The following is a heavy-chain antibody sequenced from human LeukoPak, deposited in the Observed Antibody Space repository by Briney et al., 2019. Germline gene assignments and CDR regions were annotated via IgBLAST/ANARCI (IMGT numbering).Heavy chain of an antibody. J-gene: IGHJ4*02. CDR2: ISGSGGST. CDR3: ARSLTTIHYFDY. V-gene: IGHV3-23*01. D-gene: IGHD3-16*02. CDR1: GFTFSSYA. Sequence: GGSLRLSCAASGFTFSSYAMSWVRQAPGKGLEWVSAISGSGGSTYYADPVKGRFTISRDNAKNSLYLQMNSLRAEDTAVYYCARSLTTIHYFDYWGQGTLVTVSS.